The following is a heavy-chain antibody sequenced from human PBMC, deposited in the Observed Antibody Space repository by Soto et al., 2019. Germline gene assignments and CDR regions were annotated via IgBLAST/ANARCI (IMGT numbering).Heavy chain of an antibody. CDR3: AKDRLKEWYYFDY. Sequence: GGSLRLSCAASGFTFSSYGMHWVRQAPGKGLEWVAVISYDGSNKYYADSVKGRFTISRDNSKNTLYLQMNSLRAEDTAVYYCAKDRLKEWYYFDYWGQGTLVTVSS. CDR2: ISYDGSNK. J-gene: IGHJ4*02. CDR1: GFTFSSYG. D-gene: IGHD2-8*01. V-gene: IGHV3-30*18.